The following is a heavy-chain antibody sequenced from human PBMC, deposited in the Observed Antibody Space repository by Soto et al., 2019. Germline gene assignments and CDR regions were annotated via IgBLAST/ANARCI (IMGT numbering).Heavy chain of an antibody. CDR3: AGGEGYSSSWYPRGPGGVYYYGRAV. D-gene: IGHD6-13*01. Sequence: ASVKVSCKASGYTFTSYGSSWVRQAPGQGLEWMGWISAYNGNTNYAQKLQGRVTMTTDTSTSTAYIELRSLGSDDTAVYYCAGGEGYSSSWYPRGPGGVYYYGRAVWGQGTTVTVSS. CDR1: GYTFTSYG. CDR2: ISAYNGNT. J-gene: IGHJ6*02. V-gene: IGHV1-18*01.